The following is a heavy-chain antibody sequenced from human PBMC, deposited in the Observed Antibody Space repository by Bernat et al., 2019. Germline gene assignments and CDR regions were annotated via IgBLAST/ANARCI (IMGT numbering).Heavy chain of an antibody. Sequence: QVQLVQSGAEVKKPGASVKVSCKASGYTFTSYGISWVRQAPGQGLEWMGWISAYNGNTNYAQKLQGRVTMTTDTSTSTAYMELRSMRSDDTAVYYCARDRRKGSSGWCFDYWGQGTLVTVSS. CDR1: GYTFTSYG. CDR3: ARDRRKGSSGWCFDY. CDR2: ISAYNGNT. V-gene: IGHV1-18*01. D-gene: IGHD6-19*01. J-gene: IGHJ4*02.